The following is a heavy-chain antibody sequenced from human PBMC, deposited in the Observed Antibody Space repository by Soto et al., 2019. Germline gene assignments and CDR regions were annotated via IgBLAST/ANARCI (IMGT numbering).Heavy chain of an antibody. CDR2: IKSKTDGGTT. CDR3: TTNQGYSGYDLDY. D-gene: IGHD5-12*01. J-gene: IGHJ4*02. Sequence: GGSLRLSCAASGFTFSNAWMSWVRQAPGKGLEWVGRIKSKTDGGTTDYAAPVKGRFTISRDDSKNTLYLQMNSLKTEDTAVYYCTTNQGYSGYDLDYWGQGTLVTVSS. CDR1: GFTFSNAW. V-gene: IGHV3-15*01.